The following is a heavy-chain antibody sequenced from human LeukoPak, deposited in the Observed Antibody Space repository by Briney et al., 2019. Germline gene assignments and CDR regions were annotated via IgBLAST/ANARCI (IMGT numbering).Heavy chain of an antibody. CDR2: ISYDGSNK. V-gene: IGHV3-30*03. D-gene: IGHD5-18*01. J-gene: IGHJ4*02. CDR1: GFTFSSYG. Sequence: PGGSLRLSCAASGFTFSSYGMHWVRQAPGKGLEWVAVISYDGSNKYYADSVKGRFTVSRDNSRNTLCLQMNSLRAEDTAVYYCAARGYRNGPFDYWGQGTLVTVSS. CDR3: AARGYRNGPFDY.